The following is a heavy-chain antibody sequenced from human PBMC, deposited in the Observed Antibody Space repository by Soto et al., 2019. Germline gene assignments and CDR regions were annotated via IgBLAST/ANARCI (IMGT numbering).Heavy chain of an antibody. CDR2: INPNSGGT. CDR1: GYTFTGYY. Sequence: ASVKVSCKASGYTFTGYYMHWVRQAPGQGLEWMGWINPNSGGTNYAQKFQGWVTMTRDTSISTAYMELSRLRSDDTAVYYCAREIGSSWYADAFYIWGQGTMVTVSS. V-gene: IGHV1-2*04. D-gene: IGHD6-13*01. J-gene: IGHJ3*02. CDR3: AREIGSSWYADAFYI.